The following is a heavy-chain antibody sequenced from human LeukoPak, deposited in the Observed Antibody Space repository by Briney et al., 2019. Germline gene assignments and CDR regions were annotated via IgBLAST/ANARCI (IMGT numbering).Heavy chain of an antibody. Sequence: ASVSVSCQASVYTFTSYAMNWLRQPPAQGLAWMGWMNPNSGNTGYPQKFQGRVNMTRNNSLNTAYMELSGLRSEDTAVYYCARGQGTMVRGVIITDYYYMDVWGKGTTVTISS. CDR2: MNPNSGNT. J-gene: IGHJ6*03. V-gene: IGHV1-8*02. D-gene: IGHD3-10*01. CDR1: VYTFTSYA. CDR3: ARGQGTMVRGVIITDYYYMDV.